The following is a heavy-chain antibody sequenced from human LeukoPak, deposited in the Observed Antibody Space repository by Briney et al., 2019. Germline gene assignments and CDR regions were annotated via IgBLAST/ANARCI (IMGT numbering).Heavy chain of an antibody. V-gene: IGHV1-69*06. J-gene: IGHJ4*02. Sequence: VASVKVSCKASGGTFSSYAISWVRQAPGQGLEWMGGIIPIFGTANYAQKFQGRVTITADKSTSTAYMELSSLRSEDTAVYYCARAEAMGGIAAAGGYYFDYWGQGTLVTVSS. CDR3: ARAEAMGGIAAAGGYYFDY. CDR1: GGTFSSYA. D-gene: IGHD6-13*01. CDR2: IIPIFGTA.